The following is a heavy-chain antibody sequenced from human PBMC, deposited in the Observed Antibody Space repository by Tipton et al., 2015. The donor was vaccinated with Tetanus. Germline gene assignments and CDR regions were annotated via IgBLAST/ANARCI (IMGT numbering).Heavy chain of an antibody. Sequence: QSGAEVKKPGASVKVSCKASGYTFTHYGISWVRQAPGQGLEWVGWISPFTGDTEYAQNLQDRLILTTDTSTATAYVEVRSLTSDDTAAYYCARDRAVPVQAYGTDVWGQGTSVTVSS. CDR2: ISPFTGDT. D-gene: IGHD6-19*01. CDR3: ARDRAVPVQAYGTDV. J-gene: IGHJ6*02. V-gene: IGHV1-18*01. CDR1: GYTFTHYG.